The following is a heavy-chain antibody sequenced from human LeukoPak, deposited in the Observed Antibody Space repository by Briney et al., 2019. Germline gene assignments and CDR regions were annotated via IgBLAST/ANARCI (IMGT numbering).Heavy chain of an antibody. CDR1: GYSISSGYY. J-gene: IGHJ2*01. V-gene: IGHV4-38-2*02. CDR2: IYHSGST. CDR3: AGPSQTRVGRGYFDL. Sequence: SETLSLTCTVSGYSISSGYYWGWIRQPPGKGLEWIGSIYHSGSTYYNPSLKSRVTISVDTSKNQFSLKLSSVTAADTAVYYCAGPSQTRVGRGYFDLWGRGTLVTVSS.